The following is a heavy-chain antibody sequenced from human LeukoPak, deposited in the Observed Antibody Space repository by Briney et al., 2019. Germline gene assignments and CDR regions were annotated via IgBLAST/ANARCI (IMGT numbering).Heavy chain of an antibody. CDR3: ARDQGQQWLGPCGYGMDV. J-gene: IGHJ6*02. CDR1: GDSVSSNSAA. D-gene: IGHD6-19*01. V-gene: IGHV6-1*01. CDR2: TYYRSKWYN. Sequence: SQTLSLTCAISGDSVSSNSAAWNWIRQSPSRGLEWLGRTYYRSKWYNDYAVSVKSRITINPDTSKNQFSLQLNSVTPEDTAVYYCARDQGQQWLGPCGYGMDVWGQGTTVTVSS.